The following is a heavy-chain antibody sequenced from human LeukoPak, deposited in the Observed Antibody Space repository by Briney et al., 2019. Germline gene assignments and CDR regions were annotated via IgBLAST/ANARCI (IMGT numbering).Heavy chain of an antibody. CDR1: GGSISSSRYY. CDR2: IYNSGST. D-gene: IGHD6-13*01. Sequence: SETLSLTCTVSGGSISSSRYYWGWIRQPPGKGLEWIGRIYNSGSTNYNPSLKSRVTISVDTPKNQFSLKLSSVTATDSTVYYCASSNWLRDANFDYWGQGTLVTVSS. CDR3: ASSNWLRDANFDY. V-gene: IGHV4-61*05. J-gene: IGHJ4*02.